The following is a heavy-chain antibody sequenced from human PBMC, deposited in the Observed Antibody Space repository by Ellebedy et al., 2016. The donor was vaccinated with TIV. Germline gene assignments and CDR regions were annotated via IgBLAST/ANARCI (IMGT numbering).Heavy chain of an antibody. D-gene: IGHD4-17*01. CDR1: GFTFTSYA. Sequence: GESLKISCAASGFTFTSYAMSWVRQVPGKGLEWVSTMGGSGGSTNHTDSVKGRFTISRDNSKNTLYLQMSSLKAEDTAIYYCARDFIYGDYADYWGQGTLVTVSS. V-gene: IGHV3-23*01. CDR2: MGGSGGST. J-gene: IGHJ4*02. CDR3: ARDFIYGDYADY.